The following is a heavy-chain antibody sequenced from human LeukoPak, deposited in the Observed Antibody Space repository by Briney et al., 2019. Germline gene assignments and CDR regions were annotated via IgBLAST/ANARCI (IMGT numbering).Heavy chain of an antibody. V-gene: IGHV4-59*01. CDR2: IYYSESA. CDR1: GDSFSNYY. CDR3: ARKRSFDL. D-gene: IGHD3-9*01. Sequence: PSETLSLTCTVSGDSFSNYYWSWIRQPPGKGLEWIGCIYYSESATYNPSLKSRVTISLDTSKNQFFLKLSSVTAADTAVYYCARKRSFDLWGQGTLVTVSS. J-gene: IGHJ4*02.